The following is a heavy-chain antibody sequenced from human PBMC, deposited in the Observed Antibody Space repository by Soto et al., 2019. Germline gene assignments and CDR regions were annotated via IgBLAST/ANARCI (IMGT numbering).Heavy chain of an antibody. CDR1: GYTFSSHG. CDR2: ISVYNGNT. Sequence: ASVKVSRKASGYTFSSHGISWVRQAPGHGLEWMGWISVYNGNTNYAQKLRGRVTMTTDTSTGTAYMELGSLRSGDTAVYYCARPLDYYYYGMDVWGQGTTVTAP. CDR3: ARPLDYYYYGMDV. J-gene: IGHJ6*02. V-gene: IGHV1-18*01.